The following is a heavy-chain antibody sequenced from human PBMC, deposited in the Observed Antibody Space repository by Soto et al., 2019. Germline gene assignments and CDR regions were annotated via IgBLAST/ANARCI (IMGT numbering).Heavy chain of an antibody. D-gene: IGHD3-22*01. Sequence: QVQLVQSGAEVKKPGASVKVSCKASGYTFTSYGISWVRQAPGQGLEWMGWISAYNGNTNYAQKLQGRVTMTTDTSTSTAYRELRSLRSDDTAVYYCARDRGDYYDSSGYYTWYFDLWGRGTLVTVSS. CDR1: GYTFTSYG. J-gene: IGHJ2*01. V-gene: IGHV1-18*01. CDR2: ISAYNGNT. CDR3: ARDRGDYYDSSGYYTWYFDL.